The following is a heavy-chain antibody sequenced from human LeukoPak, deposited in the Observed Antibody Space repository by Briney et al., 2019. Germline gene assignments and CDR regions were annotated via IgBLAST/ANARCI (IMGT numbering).Heavy chain of an antibody. J-gene: IGHJ4*02. V-gene: IGHV3-21*01. CDR1: GFTFSSYS. CDR2: ISSSSYI. D-gene: IGHD4-17*01. Sequence: GGSLRLSCAASGFTFSSYSMNWVRQAPGKGLEWVSSISSSSYIYYADSVKGRFTISRDNAKNSLYLQMNSLRAEDTAVYYCARDRGYGDYSTPGIDYWGQGTLVTVSS. CDR3: ARDRGYGDYSTPGIDY.